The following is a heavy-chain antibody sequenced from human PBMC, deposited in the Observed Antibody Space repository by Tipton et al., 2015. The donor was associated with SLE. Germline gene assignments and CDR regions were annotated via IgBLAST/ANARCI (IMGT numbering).Heavy chain of an antibody. D-gene: IGHD3-22*01. V-gene: IGHV3-30*02. CDR1: GFTFSTYG. J-gene: IGHJ3*01. Sequence: SLRLSCAASGFTFSTYGMHWVRQAPDKGLEWVAFIRYDGSNKYYTESVKGRFTISRDNSKNTLYLQMNSLRAEDTALYYCAKVGHYYDNSEADGNAFDVWGQGTMVTVSS. CDR3: AKVGHYYDNSEADGNAFDV. CDR2: IRYDGSNK.